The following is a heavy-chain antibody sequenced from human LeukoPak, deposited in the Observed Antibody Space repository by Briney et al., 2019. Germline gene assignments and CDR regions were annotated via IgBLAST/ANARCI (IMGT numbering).Heavy chain of an antibody. CDR2: ISSSGSTI. CDR1: GFTFSDYY. Sequence: GGSLGLSCAASGFTFSDYYMSWIRQAPGKGLEWVSYISSSGSTIYYADSVKGRFTISRDNAKNSLYLQMNSLRAEDTAVYYCARTWYYDFWSGYHIIPWFDPRGQGTLVTVSS. D-gene: IGHD3-3*01. V-gene: IGHV3-11*04. J-gene: IGHJ5*02. CDR3: ARTWYYDFWSGYHIIPWFDP.